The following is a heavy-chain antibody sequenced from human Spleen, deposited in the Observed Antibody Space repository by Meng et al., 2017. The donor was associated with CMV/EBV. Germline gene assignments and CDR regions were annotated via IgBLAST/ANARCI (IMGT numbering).Heavy chain of an antibody. D-gene: IGHD5-12*01. Sequence: ASVKVSCKTAGFTFTDYYLHWLRQCPGQGIVWMGWVNPHSGGTNYAQRFQGRLTVARDAPINTAYMELNKLTYEDADFYFCARSTRGYDPDFDHWGQGTLVTVSS. CDR2: VNPHSGGT. J-gene: IGHJ4*02. V-gene: IGHV1-2*02. CDR3: ARSTRGYDPDFDH. CDR1: GFTFTDYY.